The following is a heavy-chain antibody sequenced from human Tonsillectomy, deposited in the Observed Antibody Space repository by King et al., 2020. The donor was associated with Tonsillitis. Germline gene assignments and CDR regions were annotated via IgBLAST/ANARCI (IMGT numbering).Heavy chain of an antibody. CDR1: GYSISSGYY. CDR2: IYHSGST. V-gene: IGHV4-38-2*01. CDR3: ARGSGSYGH. D-gene: IGHD1-26*01. Sequence: VQPQESGPGLVKPSETLSLTCAVSGYSISSGYYWGWIRQPPGKGLEWIGSIYHSGSTYYNPSLKSRVTISVDTSKNQFSLKLSSVTAADTAVYYCARGSGSYGHWGQGTLVTVSS. J-gene: IGHJ4*02.